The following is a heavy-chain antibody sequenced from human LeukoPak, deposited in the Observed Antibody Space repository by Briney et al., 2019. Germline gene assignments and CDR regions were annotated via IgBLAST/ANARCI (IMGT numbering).Heavy chain of an antibody. CDR1: GFTFSSYV. Sequence: PGRSLRLSCAASGFTFSSYVMHWVRQAPGKGLEWVAVIAYDGRNKYYADSVKGRFTISRDNSKNTLYLQMNSLRAEDTAVYYCAKAPGTSYCSGGSCYCDYWGQGTLVTVSS. CDR2: IAYDGRNK. D-gene: IGHD2-15*01. CDR3: AKAPGTSYCSGGSCYCDY. J-gene: IGHJ4*02. V-gene: IGHV3-30*04.